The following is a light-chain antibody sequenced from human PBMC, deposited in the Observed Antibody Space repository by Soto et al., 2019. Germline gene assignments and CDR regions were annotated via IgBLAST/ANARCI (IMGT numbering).Light chain of an antibody. CDR2: EVS. V-gene: IGLV2-8*01. Sequence: QSALTQPPSASGSPGQSVTITCSGTSSDVGEENYVSWYQQHPGKVPKLILYEVSKRPSGVPDRFSGSRSGNMASLTVSGLQAEDEADYYCSSFAGSPVVLGGGTQLTVL. CDR1: SSDVGEENY. CDR3: SSFAGSPVV. J-gene: IGLJ2*01.